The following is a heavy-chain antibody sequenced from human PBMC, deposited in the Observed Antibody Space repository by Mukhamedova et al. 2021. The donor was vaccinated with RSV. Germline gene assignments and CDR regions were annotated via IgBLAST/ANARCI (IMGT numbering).Heavy chain of an antibody. CDR3: ARDSIVVVPAAIVRGLYYNYYMDV. V-gene: IGHV3-33*01. Sequence: GDSVKGRFTISRDNSKNTLYLQMNSLRAEDTAVYYCARDSIVVVPAAIVRGLYYNYYMDVWGKGTTVTVSS. J-gene: IGHJ6*03. D-gene: IGHD2-2*02.